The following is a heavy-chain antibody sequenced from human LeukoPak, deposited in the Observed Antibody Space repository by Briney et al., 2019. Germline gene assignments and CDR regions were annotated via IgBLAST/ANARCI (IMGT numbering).Heavy chain of an antibody. CDR2: IRYDGSNK. J-gene: IGHJ5*02. CDR1: GFSLSRYW. Sequence: GGSLRLSCAASGFSLSRYWMSWVRQAPGKGLEWVAFIRYDGSNKYYADSVKGRFTISRDNSKNTLYLQMNSLRAEDTAVYYCAKDLSGSYSNGFDPWGQGTLVTVSS. D-gene: IGHD1-26*01. CDR3: AKDLSGSYSNGFDP. V-gene: IGHV3-30*02.